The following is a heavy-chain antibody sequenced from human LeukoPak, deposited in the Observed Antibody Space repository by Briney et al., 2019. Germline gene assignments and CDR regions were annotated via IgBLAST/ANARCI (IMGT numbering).Heavy chain of an antibody. Sequence: GGSLRLSCAASGFTFSDYYMSWIRQAPGKGLEWVSYISSSSYTNYADSVKGRFTISRDNAKNSLYLQMNSLRAEDTAVYYCARARRAEYYYGSGSPLDYWGQGTLVTVSS. CDR1: GFTFSDYY. D-gene: IGHD3-10*01. J-gene: IGHJ4*02. CDR2: ISSSSYT. V-gene: IGHV3-11*05. CDR3: ARARRAEYYYGSGSPLDY.